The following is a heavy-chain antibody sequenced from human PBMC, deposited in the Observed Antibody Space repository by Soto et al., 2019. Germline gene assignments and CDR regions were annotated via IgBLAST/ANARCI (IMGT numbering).Heavy chain of an antibody. Sequence: QVQLVESGGGVVQPGRSLRLSCAASGFTFSSYAMHWVRQAPGKGLEWVAVISYDGSNKYYADSVKGRFTISRDNSKNTLYLQMNSLRAEDTAVYYCARERQYYFDYWGQGTLVTVSS. CDR1: GFTFSSYA. CDR3: ARERQYYFDY. J-gene: IGHJ4*02. V-gene: IGHV3-30-3*01. CDR2: ISYDGSNK.